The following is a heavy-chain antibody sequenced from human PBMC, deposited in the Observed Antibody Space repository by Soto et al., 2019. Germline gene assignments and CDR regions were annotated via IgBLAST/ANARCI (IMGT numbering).Heavy chain of an antibody. CDR2: IYASDSDT. J-gene: IGHJ6*02. CDR1: GYSFTYYW. V-gene: IGHV5-51*01. Sequence: GEALKISCKGSGYSFTYYWVGWVRQMPGKGLELMVSIYASDSDTRYRPSSQGQVTISADKSIITAYLQWSSLKASDTAMYYCARLRRGSSIKGDNYDMDXWGQVTTVTVS. CDR3: ARLRRGSSIKGDNYDMDX. D-gene: IGHD2-2*01.